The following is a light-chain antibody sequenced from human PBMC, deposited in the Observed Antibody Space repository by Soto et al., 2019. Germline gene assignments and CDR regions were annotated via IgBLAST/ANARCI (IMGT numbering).Light chain of an antibody. Sequence: EIVLTQSPATLSLSPGERATLSCRASQSVSSSYLAWYQQKPGQAPRLLIYDASNRATGIPARFSGSGSGTDFTLTTSSLEPEDFAVYYCQQRSNPITFGQGTRLEI. J-gene: IGKJ5*01. CDR3: QQRSNPIT. CDR2: DAS. V-gene: IGKV3-11*01. CDR1: QSVSSSY.